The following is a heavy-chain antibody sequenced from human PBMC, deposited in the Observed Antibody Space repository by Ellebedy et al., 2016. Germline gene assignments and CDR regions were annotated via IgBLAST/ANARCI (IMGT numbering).Heavy chain of an antibody. V-gene: IGHV1-2*02. CDR2: INPNGGGT. Sequence: ASVKVSXXASGYTFNDYNIHWVRQAPGQGLEWMGWINPNGGGTNYAQSFQGRVAMTRDTSITTAYMELSRLRSDDTAVYYCVRGRSSSSGWFVPWGQGTLVTVSS. J-gene: IGHJ5*02. CDR1: GYTFNDYN. D-gene: IGHD6-6*01. CDR3: VRGRSSSSGWFVP.